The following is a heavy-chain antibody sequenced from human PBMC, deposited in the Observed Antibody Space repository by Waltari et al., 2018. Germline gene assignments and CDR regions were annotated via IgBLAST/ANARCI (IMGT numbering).Heavy chain of an antibody. D-gene: IGHD1-26*01. CDR2: INPKNGDT. Sequence: QVQLVQSGTEVKKPGASVRVSCQASGSTFSDYHLHWVRQTPGQGFEWMGWINPKNGDTSYAQKFLGRVNMTRDTSINTAYMDLSGLRSDDAAVFYCARDPGPIVGAPDFWGQGTLVTVSS. V-gene: IGHV1-2*02. CDR1: GSTFSDYH. J-gene: IGHJ4*02. CDR3: ARDPGPIVGAPDF.